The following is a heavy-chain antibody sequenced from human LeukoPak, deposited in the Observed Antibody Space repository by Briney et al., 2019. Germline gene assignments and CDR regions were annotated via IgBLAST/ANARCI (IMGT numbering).Heavy chain of an antibody. D-gene: IGHD2-2*01. J-gene: IGHJ6*02. CDR3: AKDPSQLPYYYGMDV. Sequence: SETLSLTCTVSGGSISSSNYYWGWIRQPPGKGLEWIGSIYYSGSTYYNPSLKSRVTISVDTSKNQFSLKLSSVTAADTAVYYCAKDPSQLPYYYGMDVWGQGTTVTVSS. CDR2: IYYSGST. V-gene: IGHV4-39*07. CDR1: GGSISSSNYY.